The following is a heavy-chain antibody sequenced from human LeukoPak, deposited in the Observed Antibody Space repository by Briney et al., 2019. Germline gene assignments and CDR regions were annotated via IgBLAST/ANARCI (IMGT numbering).Heavy chain of an antibody. CDR3: ARDGIQRSLDY. CDR2: IYHSGST. CDR1: GYSISSGYY. V-gene: IGHV4-38-2*02. J-gene: IGHJ4*02. Sequence: PSETLSLTCTVSGYSISSGYYWGWIRQPPGKGLEWIGSIYHSGSTYYNPSLKSRVTISVDTSKNQFSLKLSSVTAADTAMYYCARDGIQRSLDYWGQGTLVTVSS. D-gene: IGHD1-14*01.